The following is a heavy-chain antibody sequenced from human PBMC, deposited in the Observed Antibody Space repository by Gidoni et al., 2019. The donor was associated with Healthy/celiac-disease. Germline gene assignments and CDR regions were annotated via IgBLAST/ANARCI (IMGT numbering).Heavy chain of an antibody. D-gene: IGHD6-13*01. Sequence: QVQLQQWGAGLLKPSETLSLTCAVYGGSFSGYYWSWIRQPPGKGLEWIGEINHSGSTNYNPSLKSRVTISVDTSKNQFSLKLSSVTAADTAVYYCARRIAAAGGRYFDYWGQGTLVTVSS. J-gene: IGHJ4*02. V-gene: IGHV4-34*01. CDR1: GGSFSGYY. CDR2: INHSGST. CDR3: ARRIAAAGGRYFDY.